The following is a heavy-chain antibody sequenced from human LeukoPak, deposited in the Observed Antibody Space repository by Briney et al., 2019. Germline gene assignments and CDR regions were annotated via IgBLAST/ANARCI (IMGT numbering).Heavy chain of an antibody. Sequence: SETLSLTCTVPGGSISSSSYYWGWIRQPPGKGLEWIGSIYYSGSTCYNPSLKSRATISVDTSKNQFSLKLSSVTAADTAVYYCARRANYYDSSGNWDYWGQGTLVTVSS. D-gene: IGHD3-22*01. CDR1: GGSISSSSYY. V-gene: IGHV4-39*01. CDR2: IYYSGST. CDR3: ARRANYYDSSGNWDY. J-gene: IGHJ4*02.